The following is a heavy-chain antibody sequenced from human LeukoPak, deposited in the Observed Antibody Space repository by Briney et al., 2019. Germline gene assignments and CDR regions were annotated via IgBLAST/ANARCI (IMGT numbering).Heavy chain of an antibody. J-gene: IGHJ2*01. CDR1: GFTVSSNY. V-gene: IGHV3-53*01. Sequence: PGGSLRLSCAASGFTVSSNYMSWVRQAPGKGLEWVSVFYSGGGTSYADSVKGRFTISRDTSKNSVYLQMNSLRAEDTAVYYCARDHYDSRGWYWYFDAWGRGALVTVSS. D-gene: IGHD3-22*01. CDR3: ARDHYDSRGWYWYFDA. CDR2: FYSGGGT.